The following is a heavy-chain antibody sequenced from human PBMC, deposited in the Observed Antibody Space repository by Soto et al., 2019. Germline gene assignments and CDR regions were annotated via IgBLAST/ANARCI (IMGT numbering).Heavy chain of an antibody. D-gene: IGHD6-13*01. Sequence: RGESLKISCKGSGYSFTSYWIGWVRQMPGKGLEWMGIIYPGDSDTRYNPSFQGQVTISADKSISTAYLQWSSLKASDTAMYYCARRDSSWYKSDYYGMDVWGQGTTVTVSS. V-gene: IGHV5-51*01. CDR3: ARRDSSWYKSDYYGMDV. CDR2: IYPGDSDT. CDR1: GYSFTSYW. J-gene: IGHJ6*02.